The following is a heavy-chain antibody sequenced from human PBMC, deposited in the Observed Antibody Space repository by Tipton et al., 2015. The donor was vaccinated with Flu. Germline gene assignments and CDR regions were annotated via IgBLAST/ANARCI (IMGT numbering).Heavy chain of an antibody. CDR3: ARRTFSNYVSEPKNWFDL. Sequence: LRLSCTVSGDSIRSSYYWAWIRQPPGRGLEWIGNINHNGNTYHNPSLRSRVTISVDTSRNQFSLKLSSVTAADTAVYFCARRTFSNYVSEPKNWFDLWGQGTLVTVSS. J-gene: IGHJ5*02. CDR1: GDSIRSSYY. V-gene: IGHV4-38-2*02. D-gene: IGHD4-11*01. CDR2: INHNGNT.